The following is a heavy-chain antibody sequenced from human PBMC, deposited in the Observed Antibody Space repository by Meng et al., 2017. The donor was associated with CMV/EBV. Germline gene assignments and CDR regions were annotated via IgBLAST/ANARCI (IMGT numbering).Heavy chain of an antibody. D-gene: IGHD2-2*01. Sequence: SETLSLTCTVSGGSISSYYWSLIRQPPGKGLEWIGYIYYIGSTNYKPSLKSRVTISVDTSKNQFSQKLSSVTAADTAVYYCARGDIVVVPGAHYYYGLDVWGQGTTVTVSS. V-gene: IGHV4-59*01. CDR2: IYYIGST. CDR3: ARGDIVVVPGAHYYYGLDV. CDR1: GGSISSYY. J-gene: IGHJ6*02.